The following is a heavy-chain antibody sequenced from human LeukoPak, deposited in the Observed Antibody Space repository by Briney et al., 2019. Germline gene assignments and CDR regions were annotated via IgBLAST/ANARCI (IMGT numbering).Heavy chain of an antibody. J-gene: IGHJ4*02. CDR2: ISGSGGRT. CDR3: AKDYDYVWGSYDNYFDY. D-gene: IGHD3-16*01. CDR1: GFTFSTYA. V-gene: IGHV3-23*01. Sequence: GGSLRLSCAASGFTFSTYAMNWVRQAPGMGPEWVSVISGSGGRTKYADSAKGRFTISRDNSKNTLYPQMNSLRAEDTAVYYCAKDYDYVWGSYDNYFDYWGQGTLVTVSS.